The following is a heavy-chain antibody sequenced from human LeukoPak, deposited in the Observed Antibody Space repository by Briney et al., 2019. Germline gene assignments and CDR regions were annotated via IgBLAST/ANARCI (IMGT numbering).Heavy chain of an antibody. Sequence: SETLSLTCTVSGGSISSGSYYWSWIRQPAGKGLEWIGRIYTSGSADYNPSLRSRVTISVDTSKNQFSLKLSSVTAADTAVYYCARNGDQDYCDHWGQGILVTVSS. CDR3: ARNGDQDYCDH. CDR2: IYTSGSA. J-gene: IGHJ4*02. V-gene: IGHV4-61*02. CDR1: GGSISSGSYY. D-gene: IGHD3-10*01.